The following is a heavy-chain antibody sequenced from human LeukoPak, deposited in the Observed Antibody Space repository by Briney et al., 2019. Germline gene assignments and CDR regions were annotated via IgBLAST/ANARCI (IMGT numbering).Heavy chain of an antibody. CDR2: ISTYNGNT. CDR1: GYTFTSYG. J-gene: IGHJ4*02. Sequence: ASVKVSCKASGYTFTSYGITWVRQAPGQGLEWMGWISTYNGNTNNVQKLQGRVTMTTDTSTSTAYMELRSLRSDVTAVYYCARVYNYYDTSGYYLGNYFDYWGRGTLVTVSS. V-gene: IGHV1-18*01. D-gene: IGHD3-22*01. CDR3: ARVYNYYDTSGYYLGNYFDY.